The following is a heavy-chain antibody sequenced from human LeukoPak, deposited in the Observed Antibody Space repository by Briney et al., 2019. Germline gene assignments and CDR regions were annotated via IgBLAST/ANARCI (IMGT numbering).Heavy chain of an antibody. V-gene: IGHV1-8*01. D-gene: IGHD3-3*01. CDR3: ARGNVLRFLEWLFSAFDI. Sequence: ASVKVSCKASGYTFTSYDINWVRQATGQGLEWMGWMSPNSGNTGYAQKFQGRVTMTRDTSISTAYMKLSSLRSEDTAVYYCARGNVLRFLEWLFSAFDIWGQGTMVTVSS. J-gene: IGHJ3*02. CDR2: MSPNSGNT. CDR1: GYTFTSYD.